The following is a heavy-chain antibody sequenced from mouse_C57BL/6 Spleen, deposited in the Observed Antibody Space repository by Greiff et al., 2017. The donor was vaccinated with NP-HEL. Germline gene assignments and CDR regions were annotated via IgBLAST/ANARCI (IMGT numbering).Heavy chain of an antibody. D-gene: IGHD1-1*01. Sequence: ESGPGLVKPSQSLSLTCSVTGYSITSGYYWNWIRQFPGNKLEWMGYISYDGSNNYNPSLKNRISITRDTSKNQFFLKLNSVTTEDTATYYCARDPNYYGHWYFDVWGTGTTVTVSS. V-gene: IGHV3-6*01. CDR3: ARDPNYYGHWYFDV. CDR1: GYSITSGYY. J-gene: IGHJ1*03. CDR2: ISYDGSN.